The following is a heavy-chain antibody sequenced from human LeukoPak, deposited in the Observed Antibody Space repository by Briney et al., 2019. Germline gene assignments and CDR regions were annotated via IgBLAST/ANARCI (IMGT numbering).Heavy chain of an antibody. CDR3: ARAGSSWYSPYYYYMDV. CDR1: GSSISSYY. Sequence: KPSETLSLTCTVSGSSISSYYWSWIRQPPGKGLEWIGYIYYSGSTNYNPSLKSRVTISVDTSKNQFSLKLSSVTAADTAVYYCARAGSSWYSPYYYYMDVWGKGTTVTVSS. CDR2: IYYSGST. J-gene: IGHJ6*03. V-gene: IGHV4-59*01. D-gene: IGHD6-13*01.